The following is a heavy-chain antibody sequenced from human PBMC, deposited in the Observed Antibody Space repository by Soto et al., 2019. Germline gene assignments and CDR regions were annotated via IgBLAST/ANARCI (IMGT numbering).Heavy chain of an antibody. CDR2: IWPGDSEI. V-gene: IGHV5-51*01. Sequence: PGATLKISCKASGYSFSSYWIAWVRQMPGKGLEWMGIIWPGDSEIRYSPSFQGQVSISADKSISTAYLQWSSLKASDTAMYYCARHRGNYYDTREYGMDVWGQGTTVTVSS. CDR1: GYSFSSYW. D-gene: IGHD3-22*01. J-gene: IGHJ6*02. CDR3: ARHRGNYYDTREYGMDV.